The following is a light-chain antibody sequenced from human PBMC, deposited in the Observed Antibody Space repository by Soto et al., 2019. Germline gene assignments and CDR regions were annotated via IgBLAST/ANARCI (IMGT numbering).Light chain of an antibody. Sequence: EFVLTQSPGTLSLSPGERATLSCRASQSVGSNSLAWYQQKPGQAPRILIYGASTRHTGIPGRFSGSGSGTDFTLTISRLEPEDFAVYYCQQYGSSPPLTFGGGTKVESK. J-gene: IGKJ4*01. CDR2: GAS. CDR1: QSVGSNS. CDR3: QQYGSSPPLT. V-gene: IGKV3-20*01.